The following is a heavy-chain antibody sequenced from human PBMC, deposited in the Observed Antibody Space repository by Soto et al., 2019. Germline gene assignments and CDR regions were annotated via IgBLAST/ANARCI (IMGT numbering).Heavy chain of an antibody. CDR3: AKDRVTMVRGVIDQFDY. CDR1: GFTFSSYG. V-gene: IGHV3-30*18. J-gene: IGHJ4*02. CDR2: ISYDGSNK. D-gene: IGHD3-10*01. Sequence: QVPLVESGGGVVQPGRSLRLSCAASGFTFSSYGMHWVRQAPGKGLEWVAVISYDGSNKYYADSVKGRFTISRDNSKNTLYLQMNSLRAEDTAVYYCAKDRVTMVRGVIDQFDYWGQGTLVTVSS.